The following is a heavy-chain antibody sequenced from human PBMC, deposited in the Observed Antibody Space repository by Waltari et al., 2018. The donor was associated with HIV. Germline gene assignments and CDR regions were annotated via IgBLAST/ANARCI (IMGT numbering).Heavy chain of an antibody. CDR2: IYYSGST. J-gene: IGHJ4*02. CDR3: ARQGGYDILTGYYTYFDY. CDR1: GGSISSSSYY. D-gene: IGHD3-9*01. V-gene: IGHV4-39*01. Sequence: QLQLQESGPGLVKHSETLSLTCTVSGGSISSSSYYWGWIRQPPGKGLEWIGSIYYSGSTYYNPSLKSRVTISVDTSKNQFSLKLSSVTAADTAVYYCARQGGYDILTGYYTYFDYWGQGTLVTVSS.